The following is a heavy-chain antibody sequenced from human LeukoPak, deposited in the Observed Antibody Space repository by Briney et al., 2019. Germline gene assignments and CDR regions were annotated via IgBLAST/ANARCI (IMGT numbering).Heavy chain of an antibody. J-gene: IGHJ4*02. Sequence: GGSLRLSCAASGFTFSSYSMNWVRQAPGKGLEWVSYISSSSSTIYYADSVKGRFTISRDNAKNSLYLQMNSLRAEDTAVYYCARGFGNYYGSKWGQGTLVTVSS. CDR1: GFTFSSYS. CDR3: ARGFGNYYGSK. CDR2: ISSSSSTI. V-gene: IGHV3-48*01. D-gene: IGHD3-10*01.